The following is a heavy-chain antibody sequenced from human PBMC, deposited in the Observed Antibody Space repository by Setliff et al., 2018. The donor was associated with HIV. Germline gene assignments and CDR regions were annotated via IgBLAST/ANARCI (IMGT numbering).Heavy chain of an antibody. J-gene: IGHJ4*02. V-gene: IGHV3-30*03. Sequence: GGSLRLSCAASGFMFHYHGMHWVRQAPGKGLEWVAVITYDGSQKYYAESVRGRFTISRDNSKNTLYLEMSSLRAEDTAVYYCARQNYYGSGSSSYSFDYWGQGTLVTVS. CDR1: GFMFHYHG. CDR2: ITYDGSQK. CDR3: ARQNYYGSGSSSYSFDY. D-gene: IGHD3-10*01.